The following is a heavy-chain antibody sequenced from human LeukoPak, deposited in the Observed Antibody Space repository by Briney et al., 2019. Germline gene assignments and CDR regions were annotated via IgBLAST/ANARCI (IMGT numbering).Heavy chain of an antibody. V-gene: IGHV3-23*01. D-gene: IGHD3-3*01. CDR1: GFTFSSYA. Sequence: GGSLRLSCAASGFTFSSYAMSWVRQAPGKGLEWVSAISDGGGTTYYADSVQGRFTISRDYSKNTLFLQMNSLRAEDTAVYYCAKGSGSKYDFWSGYYGGNYFDYWGQGTLVTVSS. CDR2: ISDGGGTT. J-gene: IGHJ4*02. CDR3: AKGSGSKYDFWSGYYGGNYFDY.